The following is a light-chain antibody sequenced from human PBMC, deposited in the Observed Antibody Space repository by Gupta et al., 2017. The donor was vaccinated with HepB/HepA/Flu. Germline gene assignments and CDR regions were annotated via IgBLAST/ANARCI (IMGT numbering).Light chain of an antibody. Sequence: QSALTQPASVSGSPGQSLTISCTGTSSDVGAYNYVSWYQQHPGKAPKIMIYDVSDRPSGVSNRFSGSKSGNTASLTISGLQAEDEADYFCSSYTSSITYVFGTGTKVTVL. CDR2: DVS. V-gene: IGLV2-14*01. CDR1: SSDVGAYNY. CDR3: SSYTSSITYV. J-gene: IGLJ1*01.